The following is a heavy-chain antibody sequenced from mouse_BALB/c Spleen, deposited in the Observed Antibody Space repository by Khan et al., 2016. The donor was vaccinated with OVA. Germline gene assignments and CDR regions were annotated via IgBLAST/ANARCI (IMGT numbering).Heavy chain of an antibody. J-gene: IGHJ4*01. CDR1: GYTFTTAG. CDR2: INTHSGVP. Sequence: IQSVQFGPELKKPGETVRISWKASGYTFTTAGIQWVQKMPGKGSKWIGWINTHSGVPKYAEDFKGRFAFSLEISVNTAYSQITTLYNEDSSTYFCARGVDAYARNYGGAMEYWGQGTSVTVSS. V-gene: IGHV9-4*02. D-gene: IGHD2-5*01. CDR3: ARGVDAYARNYGGAMEY.